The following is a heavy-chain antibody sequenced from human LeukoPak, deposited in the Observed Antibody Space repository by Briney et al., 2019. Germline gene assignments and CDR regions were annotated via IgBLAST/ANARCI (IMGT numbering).Heavy chain of an antibody. V-gene: IGHV4-39*07. CDR2: IYYSGST. Sequence: SETLSLTCTVSGGSISSSSYYWGWIRQPPGKGLEWIGSIYYSGSTYYNPSLKSRVTISVDTSKNQFSLKLSSVTAADTAVYYCARYYYDSSGYSLDYWGQGTLVTVSS. CDR3: ARYYYDSSGYSLDY. CDR1: GGSISSSSYY. J-gene: IGHJ4*02. D-gene: IGHD3-22*01.